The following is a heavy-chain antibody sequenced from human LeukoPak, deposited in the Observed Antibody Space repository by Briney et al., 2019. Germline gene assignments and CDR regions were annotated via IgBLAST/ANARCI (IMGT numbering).Heavy chain of an antibody. J-gene: IGHJ4*02. D-gene: IGHD1-26*01. V-gene: IGHV1-69*05. Sequence: SVKVSCKASGYTFTGYYMHWVRQAPGQGLEWMGRIIPIFGTANYAQKFQGRVTITTDESTSTAYMELSSLRSEDTAVYYCARASGSYSFDYWGQGTLVTVSS. CDR2: IIPIFGTA. CDR3: ARASGSYSFDY. CDR1: GYTFTGYY.